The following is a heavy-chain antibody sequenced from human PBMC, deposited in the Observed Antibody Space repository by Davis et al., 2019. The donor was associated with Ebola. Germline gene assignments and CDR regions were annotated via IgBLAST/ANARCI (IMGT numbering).Heavy chain of an antibody. CDR2: IYYSGST. Sequence: SETLSLTCAVSGGSISSYYWSWIRQPPGKGLEWIGYIYYSGSTNYNPSLKSRVTISVDTSKNQFSLKLSSVTAADTAVYYCARAPGVRYQRNWFDPWGQGTLVTVSS. CDR3: ARAPGVRYQRNWFDP. V-gene: IGHV4-59*01. D-gene: IGHD3-10*01. J-gene: IGHJ5*02. CDR1: GGSISSYY.